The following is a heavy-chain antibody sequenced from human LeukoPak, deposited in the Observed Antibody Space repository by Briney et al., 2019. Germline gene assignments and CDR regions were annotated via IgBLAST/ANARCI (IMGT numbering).Heavy chain of an antibody. J-gene: IGHJ4*02. V-gene: IGHV3-15*01. CDR1: GSTFSNAW. CDR2: IKSKTDGGTT. Sequence: GGSLRLSCAASGSTFSNAWMSWVRQAPGKGLEWVGRIKSKTDGGTTDYAAPVKGRFTISRDDSKNPTYLQMNSLKTEDTAVYYCTTDRDFGRYGDAPHDYWGQGTLVTVSS. CDR3: TTDRDFGRYGDAPHDY. D-gene: IGHD4-17*01.